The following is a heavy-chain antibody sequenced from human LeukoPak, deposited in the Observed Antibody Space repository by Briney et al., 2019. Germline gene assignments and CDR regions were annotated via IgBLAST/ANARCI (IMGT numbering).Heavy chain of an antibody. J-gene: IGHJ5*02. V-gene: IGHV3-11*03. CDR1: GFTFSDYY. CDR2: ISSSSSYT. Sequence: AGGSLRLSCAASGFTFSDYYMSWIRQAPGKGLEWVSYISSSSSYTNYADSVKGRFTISRDNAKNSLYPQMNSLRAEDTAVYYCARKLGEAYYGSIDPWGQGTLVTVSS. D-gene: IGHD3-10*01. CDR3: ARKLGEAYYGSIDP.